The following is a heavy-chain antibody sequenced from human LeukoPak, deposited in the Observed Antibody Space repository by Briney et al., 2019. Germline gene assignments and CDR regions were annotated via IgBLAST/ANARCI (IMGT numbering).Heavy chain of an antibody. Sequence: GGSLRLSCAASGFTFSDYYMSWIRQAPGKGLEWVSYISSSGSTIYYADSVKGRFTISRDNAKNSLYLQMNSLRAEDTAVYYCARDPHYYDSSGYYFGFDYWGQGTLVTVSS. CDR3: ARDPHYYDSSGYYFGFDY. V-gene: IGHV3-11*04. CDR1: GFTFSDYY. J-gene: IGHJ4*02. CDR2: ISSSGSTI. D-gene: IGHD3-22*01.